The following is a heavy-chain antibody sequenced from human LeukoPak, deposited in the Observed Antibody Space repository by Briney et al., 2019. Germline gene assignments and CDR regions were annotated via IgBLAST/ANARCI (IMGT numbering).Heavy chain of an antibody. CDR1: GGSISSYY. V-gene: IGHV4-59*08. CDR2: IYYSGST. J-gene: IGHJ4*02. D-gene: IGHD6-19*01. CDR3: ASSSTGWYISIDY. Sequence: SETLSLTCTVSGGSISSYYWSWIRQPPGKGLEWIGYIYYSGSTNYNPSLKSRVTISVDTSKNQFSLKLSSVTAADTAVYYCASSSTGWYISIDYWGQGTLVTVSS.